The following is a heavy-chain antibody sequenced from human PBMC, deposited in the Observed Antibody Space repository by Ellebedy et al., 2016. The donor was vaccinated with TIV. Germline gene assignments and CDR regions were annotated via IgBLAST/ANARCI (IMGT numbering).Heavy chain of an antibody. CDR3: ARDPAGPKLTTVTKYYYYGMDV. D-gene: IGHD4-17*01. CDR1: GYTFTGYY. CDR2: INPNSGGT. J-gene: IGHJ6*02. Sequence: ASVKVSXXASGYTFTGYYMHWVRQAPGQGLEWMGWINPNSGGTNYAQKFQGRVTMTRDTSISTAYMELSRLRSDDTAVYYCARDPAGPKLTTVTKYYYYGMDVWGQGTTVTVSS. V-gene: IGHV1-2*02.